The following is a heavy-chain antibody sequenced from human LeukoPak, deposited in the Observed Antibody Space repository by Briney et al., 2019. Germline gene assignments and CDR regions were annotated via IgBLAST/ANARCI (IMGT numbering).Heavy chain of an antibody. CDR1: GFTFSDNW. CDR3: AKNFYGDYNFFFDY. D-gene: IGHD4-17*01. Sequence: GGSLRLSCAASGFTFSDNWMSWVRQAPGKGLEWVANIKEDGSEKNYVDSVKGRFTISRDNAKNSLYLQMISLRAEDTAVYYCAKNFYGDYNFFFDYWGQGTLVTVSS. CDR2: IKEDGSEK. J-gene: IGHJ4*02. V-gene: IGHV3-7*05.